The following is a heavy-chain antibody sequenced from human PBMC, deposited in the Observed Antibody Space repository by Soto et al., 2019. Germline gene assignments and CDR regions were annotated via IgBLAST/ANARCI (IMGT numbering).Heavy chain of an antibody. CDR3: VRPAAIFGVESWFDS. D-gene: IGHD3-3*01. CDR1: GGSVSSGSYY. CDR2: IYYSGGT. Sequence: PSETLSLTCTVSGGSVSSGSYYWSWIRQPPGKGLEWIGCIYYSGGTNYNPSLKSRVTISVDASKNKFSLKLRSVTAADTAIYYCVRPAAIFGVESWFDSWGRGIQVTVSS. V-gene: IGHV4-61*01. J-gene: IGHJ5*01.